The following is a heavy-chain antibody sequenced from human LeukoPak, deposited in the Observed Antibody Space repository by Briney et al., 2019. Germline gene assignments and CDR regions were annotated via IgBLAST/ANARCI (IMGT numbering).Heavy chain of an antibody. J-gene: IGHJ4*02. CDR2: IYYSGST. CDR3: ASLNMAYSLDY. Sequence: SETLSLACTVSGDSISSYYWSWIRQPPGKGLEWIGYIYYSGSTNYNPSLKSRVTISVDTSKNQFSLKLSSVTAADTAVYYCASLNMAYSLDYWGQGTLVTVSS. D-gene: IGHD2-15*01. V-gene: IGHV4-59*01. CDR1: GDSISSYY.